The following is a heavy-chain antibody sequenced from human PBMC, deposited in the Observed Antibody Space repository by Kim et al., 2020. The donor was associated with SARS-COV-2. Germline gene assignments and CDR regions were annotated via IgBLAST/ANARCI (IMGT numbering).Heavy chain of an antibody. Sequence: YSRGSTNSNPSLKSRVTISVDTSKNQFSLKLSSVTAADTAVYYCAGGFDYWGQGTLVTVSS. CDR3: AGGFDY. V-gene: IGHV4-59*09. CDR2: YSRGST. J-gene: IGHJ4*02.